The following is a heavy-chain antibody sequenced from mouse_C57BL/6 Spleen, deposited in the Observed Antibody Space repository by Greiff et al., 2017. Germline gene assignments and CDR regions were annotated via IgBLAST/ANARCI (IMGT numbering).Heavy chain of an antibody. Sequence: DVMLVESGGGLVKPGGSLKLSCAASGFTFSDYGMHWVRQAPEKGLEWVAYISSGSSTIYYADTGKGRFTISRDNAKNTLFLQMTSLRSEDTAMYYCARGDYYGSSYGYSMDYWGQGTSVTVSS. D-gene: IGHD1-1*01. CDR3: ARGDYYGSSYGYSMDY. V-gene: IGHV5-17*01. J-gene: IGHJ4*01. CDR2: ISSGSSTI. CDR1: GFTFSDYG.